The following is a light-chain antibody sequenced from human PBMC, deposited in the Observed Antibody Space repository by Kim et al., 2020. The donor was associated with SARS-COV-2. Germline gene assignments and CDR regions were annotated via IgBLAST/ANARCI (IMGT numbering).Light chain of an antibody. CDR3: QHYNSYPLT. CDR2: QAS. J-gene: IGKJ4*01. Sequence: DIQMTQSPSTLSASVGDRVTITCRASQSISTWLAWYRQKPGKAPKVLIYQASSLESEVPSRFSGSGSGTEFTLTISSLQPDDFATYYCQHYNSYPLTFGGGTKLEI. CDR1: QSISTW. V-gene: IGKV1-5*03.